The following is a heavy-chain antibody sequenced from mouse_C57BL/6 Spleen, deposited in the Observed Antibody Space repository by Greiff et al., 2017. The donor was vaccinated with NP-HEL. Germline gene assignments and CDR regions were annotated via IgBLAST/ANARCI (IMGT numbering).Heavy chain of an antibody. CDR2: IYPGDGDT. D-gene: IGHD3-2*01. V-gene: IGHV1-82*01. CDR3: ARCLDSSSAMDY. CDR1: GYAFSSSW. Sequence: VQRVESGPELVKPGASVKISCKASGYAFSSSWMNWVKQRPGKGLEWIGRIYPGDGDTNYNGKFKGKATLTADKSSSTAYMQLSSLTSEDSAVYFCARCLDSSSAMDYWGQGTSVTVSS. J-gene: IGHJ4*01.